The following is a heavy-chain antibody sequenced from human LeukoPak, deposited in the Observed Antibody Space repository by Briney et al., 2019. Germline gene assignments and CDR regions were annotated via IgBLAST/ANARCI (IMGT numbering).Heavy chain of an antibody. CDR2: ISYDGSNK. Sequence: GGSLRLSCAASGFTFSSFPMHWVRQAPGKGLECVAVISYDGSNKYYADSVKGRFTISRDNSKNTLYLQMNSLRAEDTAVYYCARDSAAAGPFDYWGQGTLVTVSS. CDR1: GFTFSSFP. V-gene: IGHV3-30*04. J-gene: IGHJ4*02. D-gene: IGHD6-13*01. CDR3: ARDSAAAGPFDY.